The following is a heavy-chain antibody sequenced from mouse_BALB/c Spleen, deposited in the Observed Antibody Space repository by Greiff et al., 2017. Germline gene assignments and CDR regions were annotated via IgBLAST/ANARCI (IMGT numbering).Heavy chain of an antibody. J-gene: IGHJ4*01. CDR1: GYTFSSYW. D-gene: IGHD2-1*01. CDR3: ARRRGNFYYAMDY. V-gene: IGHV1-9*01. CDR2: ILPGSGST. Sequence: QVQLKESGAELMKPGASVKISCKATGYTFSSYWIEWVKQRPGHGLEWIGEILPGSGSTNYNEKFKGKATFTADTSSNTAYMQLSSLTSEDSAVYYCARRRGNFYYAMDYWGQGTSVTVSS.